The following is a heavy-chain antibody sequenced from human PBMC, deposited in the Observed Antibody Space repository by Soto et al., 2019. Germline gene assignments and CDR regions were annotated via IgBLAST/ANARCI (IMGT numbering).Heavy chain of an antibody. J-gene: IGHJ4*02. CDR1: GGSISSGDW. CDR2: IYYSGST. CDR3: PRRGCDSIFGSLDY. D-gene: IGHD2-21*02. Sequence: SETLSLTCAVSGGSISSGDWCWSWVRQSPGKGLEWIGEIYYSGSTTYNPSLKSRVTISADKSENQFSLRLSSVTAADTAIYYYPRRGCDSIFGSLDYWGQGTPVTVSS. V-gene: IGHV4-4*02.